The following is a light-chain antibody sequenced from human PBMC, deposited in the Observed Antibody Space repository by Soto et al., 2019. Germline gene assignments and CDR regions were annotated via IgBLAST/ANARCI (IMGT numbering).Light chain of an antibody. J-gene: IGLJ3*02. CDR2: EVT. Sequence: QSALTQPASVSGSPGQSITISCTGTSSDVGDYNFVSWFQHHPGNAPKLIIYEVTNRPSGVSDRFSGSKSANTASLRISGLRAEDAADYYCTSSTGDNTRVFGGGTQLTVL. V-gene: IGLV2-14*01. CDR3: TSSTGDNTRV. CDR1: SSDVGDYNF.